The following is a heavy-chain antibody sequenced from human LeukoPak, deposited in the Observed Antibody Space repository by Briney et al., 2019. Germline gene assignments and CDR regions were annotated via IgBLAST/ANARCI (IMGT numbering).Heavy chain of an antibody. J-gene: IGHJ3*02. V-gene: IGHV4-59*01. CDR2: IYYSGNT. CDR1: GDSIGSYY. CDR3: ARGGTIFAVAALDI. D-gene: IGHD3-3*01. Sequence: SETLSLTCTVSGDSIGSYYWTWIRQPPGKGLEWIGYIYYSGNTNYNTSLKSRVTMSLDTSKNQFSLNLTSVTTADTATYYCARGGTIFAVAALDIWGQGTMVTVSS.